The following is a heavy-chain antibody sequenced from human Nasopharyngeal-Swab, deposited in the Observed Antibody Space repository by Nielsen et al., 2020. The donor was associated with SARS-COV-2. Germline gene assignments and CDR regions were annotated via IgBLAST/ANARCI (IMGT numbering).Heavy chain of an antibody. CDR1: EDTFTDSS. CDR2: INAGNGNT. CDR3: ARDRGGYSYGFGYYYGMDV. J-gene: IGHJ6*02. D-gene: IGHD5-18*01. Sequence: ASVKVSCKASEDTFTDSSIHWVRQAPGQGLEWMGWINAGNGNTKYSQKFQGRVTITRDTSASTAYMELSSLRSEDTAVYYCARDRGGYSYGFGYYYGMDVWGQGTTVTVSS. V-gene: IGHV1-3*01.